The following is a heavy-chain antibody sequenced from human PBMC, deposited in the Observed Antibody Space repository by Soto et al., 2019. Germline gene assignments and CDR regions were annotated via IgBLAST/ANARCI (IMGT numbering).Heavy chain of an antibody. CDR1: GYIFTNYG. D-gene: IGHD2-2*01. V-gene: IGHV1-18*01. CDR3: ARRPSADWFDP. CDR2: ISPHNGKT. Sequence: QIQLVQSGTEVKKPGASVKVSCKASGYIFTNYGITWVRQAPGQGLEWRGWISPHNGKTSYAQRVQDRVTMTTDTSTSTAYMELRRLRSDDTARYYCARRPSADWFDPWGQGTLVTVSS. J-gene: IGHJ5*02.